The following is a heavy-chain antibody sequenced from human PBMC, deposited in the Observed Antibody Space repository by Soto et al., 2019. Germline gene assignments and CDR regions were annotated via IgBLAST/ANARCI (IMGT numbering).Heavy chain of an antibody. CDR2: ISGSGGST. D-gene: IGHD2-2*01. J-gene: IGHJ4*02. CDR3: ARDLVPTAVSGALDY. CDR1: GCNFRSYS. Sequence: GSQRLSCASFGCNFRSYSVSWIRPTPGKGLEWVSAISGSGGSTYYADSVKGRFTISRDNSKNTLSLQMNSLRAEDTAIYYCARDLVPTAVSGALDYWGQGTLVTVSS. V-gene: IGHV3-23*01.